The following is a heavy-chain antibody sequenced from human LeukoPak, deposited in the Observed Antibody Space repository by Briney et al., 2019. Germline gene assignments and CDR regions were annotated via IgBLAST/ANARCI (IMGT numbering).Heavy chain of an antibody. CDR1: GFTFSSYW. Sequence: GGSLRLSCAASGFTFSSYWMSWVRQAPGKGLEWVANIKQDGSEKYYVDSVKGRFTISRDNAKNSLYLQMNSLRAEDTAVYYCARCDDSSGYYLGYWSYYMDVWGKGTTVTVSS. D-gene: IGHD3-22*01. CDR2: IKQDGSEK. J-gene: IGHJ6*03. CDR3: ARCDDSSGYYLGYWSYYMDV. V-gene: IGHV3-7*01.